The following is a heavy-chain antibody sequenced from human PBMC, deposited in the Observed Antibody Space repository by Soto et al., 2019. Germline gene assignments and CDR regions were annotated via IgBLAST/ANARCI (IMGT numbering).Heavy chain of an antibody. CDR3: ASMGITGTIEGWFDP. D-gene: IGHD1-7*01. V-gene: IGHV4-39*01. CDR1: GGSISSSSYY. Sequence: PSETLSLTCTVSGGSISSSSYYWGWIRQPPGKGLEWIGSIYYSGSTYYNPSLKSRVTISVDTSKNQFSLKLSSVTAADTAVYYCASMGITGTIEGWFDPWGQGTLVTVSS. CDR2: IYYSGST. J-gene: IGHJ5*02.